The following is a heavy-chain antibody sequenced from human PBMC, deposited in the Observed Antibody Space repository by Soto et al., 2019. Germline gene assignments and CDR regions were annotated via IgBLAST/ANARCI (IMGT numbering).Heavy chain of an antibody. V-gene: IGHV3-48*02. J-gene: IGHJ5*02. Sequence: EVQLVESGGGLVQPGGSLRLSCAASGFTFSSYSMNWVRQAPGKGLEWVSYIISSSSTIYYADSVKGRFTISRDNAKNSLYLQMNSLRDEDTAVYYCARDTLGYCSGGSCYSRWFDPWGQGTLVTVSS. CDR1: GFTFSSYS. CDR2: IISSSSTI. CDR3: ARDTLGYCSGGSCYSRWFDP. D-gene: IGHD2-15*01.